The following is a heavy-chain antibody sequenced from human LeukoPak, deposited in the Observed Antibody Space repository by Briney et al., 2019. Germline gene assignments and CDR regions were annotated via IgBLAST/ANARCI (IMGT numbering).Heavy chain of an antibody. CDR2: LNPSGGSS. CDR1: GYTVTSYY. V-gene: IGHV1-46*01. Sequence: VSVTVSCTASGYTVTSYYMHWVRQAPGQGLEWMAILNPSGGSSNYAQKFQGRVTLTRATSTGTVYMELSSLRSEDTAVYYCARDSSGYWGQGTLVTVSS. D-gene: IGHD3-22*01. J-gene: IGHJ4*02. CDR3: ARDSSGY.